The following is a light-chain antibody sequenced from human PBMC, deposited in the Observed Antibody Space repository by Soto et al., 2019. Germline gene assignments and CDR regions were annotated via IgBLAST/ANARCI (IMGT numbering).Light chain of an antibody. CDR2: WAS. V-gene: IGKV4-1*01. J-gene: IGKJ1*01. CDR3: KKYYLSWGS. CDR1: QSILYNSNNKNY. Sequence: DIVMTQSPDSLAVSLGERATINCKSSQSILYNSNNKNYVAWYQQKPGQPPKLLINWASTRESGVPDRFSGRGSGKVFPLTFSGRRAEDVAFYYCKKYYLSWGSFGQGPRVKIK.